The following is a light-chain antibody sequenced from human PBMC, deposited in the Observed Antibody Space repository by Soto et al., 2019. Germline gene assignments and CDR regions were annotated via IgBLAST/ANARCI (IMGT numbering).Light chain of an antibody. J-gene: IGLJ3*02. CDR2: GNR. V-gene: IGLV1-40*01. CDR3: QVWDTDSDPLWV. Sequence: QSVLTQPPSVSGAPGQRVTIPCTGNSSNLGAGYDVHWYQQLPGTAPKLVIYGNRNRPSGVPERFSGANSMNTATLTITSVEAGDEADYYCQVWDTDSDPLWVFGGGTQLTVL. CDR1: SSNLGAGYD.